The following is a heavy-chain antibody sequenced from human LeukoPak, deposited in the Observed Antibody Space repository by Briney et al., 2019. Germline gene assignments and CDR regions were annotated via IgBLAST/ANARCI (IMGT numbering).Heavy chain of an antibody. J-gene: IGHJ4*02. CDR3: ARVGNYDYVWGSYRTRYFDY. CDR1: GFTFSSYW. V-gene: IGHV3-74*01. D-gene: IGHD3-16*02. Sequence: PGGSLRPSCAASGFTFSSYWMHWVRQAPGKGLVWVSRINSDGSSTSYADSVKGRFTISRDNAKNTLYLQVNSLRAEDTAVYYCARVGNYDYVWGSYRTRYFDYWGQGTLVTVSS. CDR2: INSDGSST.